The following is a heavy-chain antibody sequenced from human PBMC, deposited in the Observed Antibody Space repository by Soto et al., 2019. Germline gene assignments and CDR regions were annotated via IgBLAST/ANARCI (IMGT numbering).Heavy chain of an antibody. V-gene: IGHV4-39*01. Sequence: PXXTLSLACSVSDDSINSDKYYWGFIRQPPGKGLEWIGSIYYRGNAYYNPSLQTRVTISLDKSKSQFSLKLNSVTAADSAVYFCARLEGLATISYYFDFWGPGALVTVSS. CDR3: ARLEGLATISYYFDF. CDR2: IYYRGNA. CDR1: DDSINSDKYY. D-gene: IGHD3-9*01. J-gene: IGHJ4*02.